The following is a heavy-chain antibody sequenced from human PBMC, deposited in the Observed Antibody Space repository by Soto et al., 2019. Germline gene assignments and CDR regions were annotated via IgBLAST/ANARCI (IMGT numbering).Heavy chain of an antibody. CDR3: ARDRAARPNFYYP. Sequence: QVQLVQSGAEVKKPGASVKVSCKASGYTFTSYAMHWVRQAPGQRLEWMGWINAGNGNTKYSQKFQGRVTITRDTSASTAYMELSSLRSEDTAVYYCARDRAARPNFYYPWGQGTLVTVSS. D-gene: IGHD3-3*01. CDR2: INAGNGNT. J-gene: IGHJ5*02. CDR1: GYTFTSYA. V-gene: IGHV1-3*01.